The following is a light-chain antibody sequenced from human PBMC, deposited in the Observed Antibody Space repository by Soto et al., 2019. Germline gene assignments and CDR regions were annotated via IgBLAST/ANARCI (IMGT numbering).Light chain of an antibody. Sequence: QSALTRPASVSGSLGQSITSSCTGTSSDVGGYNYVSWYQQHPGKAPKLMIYEVSNRPSGVSNRFSGSKSGNTASLTISGLQAEDEADYYCSSYTSSSTYVFGTGTKVTVL. CDR1: SSDVGGYNY. V-gene: IGLV2-14*01. CDR2: EVS. CDR3: SSYTSSSTYV. J-gene: IGLJ1*01.